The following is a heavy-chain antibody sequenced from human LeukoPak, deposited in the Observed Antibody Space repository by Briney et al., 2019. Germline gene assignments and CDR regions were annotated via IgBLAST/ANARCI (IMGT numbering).Heavy chain of an antibody. J-gene: IGHJ4*02. CDR1: GYTFTSYA. CDR3: ARGSKYYDFWSGYYGY. Sequence: ASVKVSCKASGYTFTSYAMHWVRQAPGQRLEWMGWINAGNGNTKYSQKFQGRVTITRDISASTAYMELSSLRSEDTAVYYCARGSKYYDFWSGYYGYWGQGTLVTVSS. V-gene: IGHV1-3*01. CDR2: INAGNGNT. D-gene: IGHD3-3*01.